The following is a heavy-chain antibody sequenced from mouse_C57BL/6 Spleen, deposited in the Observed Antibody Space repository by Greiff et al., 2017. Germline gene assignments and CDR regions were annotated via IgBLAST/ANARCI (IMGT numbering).Heavy chain of an antibody. CDR1: GYTFTSYW. CDR3: AIGGPIVGGGY. CDR2: IHPSDSDT. J-gene: IGHJ2*01. V-gene: IGHV1-74*01. D-gene: IGHD3-3*01. Sequence: QVQLQQPGAELVKPGASVKVSCKASGYTFTSYWMHWVKQRPGQGLEWIGRIHPSDSDTNYNQKFKGKATLTVDKSSSTAYMQLSSLPSEDSAVYYRAIGGPIVGGGYWGQGTTLTVSS.